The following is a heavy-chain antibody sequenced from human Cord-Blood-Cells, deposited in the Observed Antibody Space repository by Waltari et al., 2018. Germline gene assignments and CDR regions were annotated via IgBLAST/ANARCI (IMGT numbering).Heavy chain of an antibody. CDR1: GGSISSSSYS. J-gene: IGHJ3*02. CDR2: IYYSGST. V-gene: IGHV4-39*01. D-gene: IGHD5-12*01. CDR3: ARLEYSGYDDAFDI. Sequence: QLQLQESGPGLVKPSENLSLTCTVSGGSISSSSYSCGRIRQPPGKGLEWIGSIYYSGSTYYNPSLKSRVTISVDTSKNQFSLKLSSVTAADTAVYYCARLEYSGYDDAFDIWGQGTMVTVSS.